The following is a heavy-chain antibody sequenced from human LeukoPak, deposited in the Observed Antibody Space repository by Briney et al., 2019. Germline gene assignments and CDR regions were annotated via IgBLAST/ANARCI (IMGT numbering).Heavy chain of an antibody. J-gene: IGHJ4*02. D-gene: IGHD3-22*01. CDR2: ISSSGSTI. CDR3: ARRPYYDSSGALGNAGL. V-gene: IGHV3-48*03. Sequence: GGSLRLSCAAPGFTFSSYEMNWVRQAPGKGLEWVSYISSSGSTIYYADSVKGRFTISRDNAKNSLYLQMNSLRAEDTAVYYCARRPYYDSSGALGNAGLWGQGTLVTVSS. CDR1: GFTFSSYE.